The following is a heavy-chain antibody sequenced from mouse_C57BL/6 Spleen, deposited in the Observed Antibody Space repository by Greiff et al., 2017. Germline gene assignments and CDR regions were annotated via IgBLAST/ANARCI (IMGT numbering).Heavy chain of an antibody. CDR1: GYTFTSYW. D-gene: IGHD1-1*01. CDR2: IDPNSGGT. CDR3: ARGGSYCGSRVLAMDY. Sequence: QVQLQQPGAELVKPGASVKLSCTASGYTFTSYWMHWVKQRPGRGLEWIGRIDPNSGGTKYNEKVKSKATLAVDKPSSTAYMQLSSLTSEDSAVYYGARGGSYCGSRVLAMDYWGQGTSVTVSS. V-gene: IGHV1-72*01. J-gene: IGHJ4*01.